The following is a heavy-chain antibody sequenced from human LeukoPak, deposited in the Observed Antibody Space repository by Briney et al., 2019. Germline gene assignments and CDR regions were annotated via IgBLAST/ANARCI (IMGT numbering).Heavy chain of an antibody. D-gene: IGHD3-22*01. CDR1: GFTFSSYA. Sequence: GGSLRLSCAASGFTFSSYAMSWVRQAPGKGLEWVSAISGSGGSTYYADSVKGRFTISRDNSKNTLYLQMNSLRAEDTAVYYCAKELGGYDSSGYYYDYWGQGTLVTVSS. J-gene: IGHJ4*02. CDR2: ISGSGGST. CDR3: AKELGGYDSSGYYYDY. V-gene: IGHV3-23*01.